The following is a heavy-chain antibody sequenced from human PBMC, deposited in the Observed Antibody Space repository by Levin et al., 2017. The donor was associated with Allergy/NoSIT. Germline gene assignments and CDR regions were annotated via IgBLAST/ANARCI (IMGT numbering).Heavy chain of an antibody. Sequence: SETLSLTCTVSGGSISGYYWSWIRQPPGKELEWIGYIYYTGSTNYNPSLKSRVTISVDTSKNQFSLNLRSVTAADTAVYYCAKEGRLGSSSSYFDCWGQGTLVTVSS. V-gene: IGHV4-59*01. J-gene: IGHJ4*02. D-gene: IGHD6-6*01. CDR2: IYYTGST. CDR1: GGSISGYY. CDR3: AKEGRLGSSSSYFDC.